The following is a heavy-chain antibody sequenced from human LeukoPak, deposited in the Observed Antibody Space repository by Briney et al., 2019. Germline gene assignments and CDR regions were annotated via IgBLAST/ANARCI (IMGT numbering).Heavy chain of an antibody. J-gene: IGHJ4*02. D-gene: IGHD3-3*01. V-gene: IGHV1-69*06. CDR2: FIRFFGTT. CDR1: GGTFSNYS. Sequence: SVKVSCKPSGGTFSNYSITWVRQAPGQGLEWMGVFIRFFGTTNYAQKFQGRVTITADKSTSTAYMELSSLRSEDTAVYYCARDPARGLRFLEWLFDWGQGTLVTVSS. CDR3: ARDPARGLRFLEWLFD.